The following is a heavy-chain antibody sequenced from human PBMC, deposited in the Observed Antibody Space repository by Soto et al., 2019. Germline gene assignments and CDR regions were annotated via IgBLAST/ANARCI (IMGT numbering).Heavy chain of an antibody. Sequence: QLQLQESGPGLVMPSETLSLTCTVSGGSISSSGYYWGWIRQPPGKGLAWIGHFHYSVSTSYNPSLKSRVTISADTSKNQFSLRLRSVTAADTAVYYCAKYEVGTMFDYWGQGTLVTVSS. CDR1: GGSISSSGYY. CDR3: AKYEVGTMFDY. V-gene: IGHV4-39*01. CDR2: FHYSVST. D-gene: IGHD1-1*01. J-gene: IGHJ4*02.